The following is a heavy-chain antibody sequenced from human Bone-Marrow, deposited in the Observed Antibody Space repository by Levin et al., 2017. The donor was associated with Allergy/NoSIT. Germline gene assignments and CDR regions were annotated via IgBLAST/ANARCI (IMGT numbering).Heavy chain of an antibody. CDR1: GFTFSTYW. CDR3: VRDSFAYTLDS. CDR2: IKHDESEK. D-gene: IGHD3-16*01. J-gene: IGHJ4*02. V-gene: IGHV3-7*01. Sequence: GESLKISCVTSGFTFSTYWMSWVRQAPGKGPEWVANIKHDESEKYYVDSVKGRFTISRDNAKNSLYLQMNSLRPEDTAVYYCVRDSFAYTLDSWGQGTLVTVSS.